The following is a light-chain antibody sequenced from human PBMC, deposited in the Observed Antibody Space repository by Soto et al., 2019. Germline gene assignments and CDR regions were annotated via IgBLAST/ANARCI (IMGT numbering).Light chain of an antibody. Sequence: HSVLTQPPSVSGAPGQRVTISCTGSSSNIGARYDVHWYQQLPGTAPKLLIYDDINRPSGVPDRFSGSKSGTSASLAITGLQAEDEAEYYCQSYDSSLSGVVFGGGTTLTVL. CDR1: SSNIGARYD. CDR3: QSYDSSLSGVV. J-gene: IGLJ2*01. CDR2: DDI. V-gene: IGLV1-40*01.